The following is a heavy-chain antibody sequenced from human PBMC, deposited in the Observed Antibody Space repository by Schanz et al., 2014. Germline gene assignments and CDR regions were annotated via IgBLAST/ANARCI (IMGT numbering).Heavy chain of an antibody. J-gene: IGHJ3*01. CDR2: IHHSGST. D-gene: IGHD2-21*01. CDR1: GGSFSGYY. Sequence: QVQLQQWGAGLLKPSETLSLTCAVYGGSFSGYYWTWIRQPPGKGLEWIGEIHHSGSTNYNPSLKSRVTISMDTSKNQFSLILSSMTAADTAVYYCTRSTLWSYDVWGRGTMVIVSS. V-gene: IGHV4-34*01. CDR3: TRSTLWSYDV.